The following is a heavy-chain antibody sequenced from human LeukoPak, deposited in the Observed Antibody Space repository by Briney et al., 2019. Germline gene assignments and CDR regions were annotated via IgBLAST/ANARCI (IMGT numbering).Heavy chain of an antibody. CDR1: GFTFSSYS. Sequence: GGSLRLSCAASGFTFSSYSMNWVRQAPGKGLEWVSYISSSSSTIYYADSVKGRFTISRDNAKNSLYLQMNSLRAEDTAVYYCAKDLPTYYDYVWGSYSLDYWGQGTLVTVSS. CDR2: ISSSSSTI. CDR3: AKDLPTYYDYVWGSYSLDY. V-gene: IGHV3-48*01. J-gene: IGHJ4*02. D-gene: IGHD3-16*01.